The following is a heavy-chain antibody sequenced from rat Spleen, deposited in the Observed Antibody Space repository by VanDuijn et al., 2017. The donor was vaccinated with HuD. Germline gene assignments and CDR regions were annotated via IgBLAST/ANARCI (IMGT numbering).Heavy chain of an antibody. V-gene: IGHV5-31*01. J-gene: IGHJ4*01. Sequence: EVQLVESGGGLVQPGRSLELSCVASGFTFNKYWMNWIRQAPGKGLEWVASITNTGGNIYYPDSVKGRFTISRDNAHNTLYLQLNSLRSEDTATYYCARHNSGYGVMDAWGQGASVTVSS. CDR1: GFTFNKYW. D-gene: IGHD4-3*01. CDR3: ARHNSGYGVMDA. CDR2: ITNTGGNI.